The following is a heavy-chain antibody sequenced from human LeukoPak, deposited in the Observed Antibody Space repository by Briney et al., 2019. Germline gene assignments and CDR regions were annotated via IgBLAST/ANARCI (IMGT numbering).Heavy chain of an antibody. CDR2: INQVGSET. Sequence: GGSLRLSCAAPGFPLSNYWMMWVRQAPGKRPEWVANINQVGSETNYMPSVKGRFTISRDNAKTSLYLKMNRLRAEATAVYYCATDRKVGTWDPRFDYWGQGALVTVSS. V-gene: IGHV3-7*01. J-gene: IGHJ4*02. CDR1: GFPLSNYW. D-gene: IGHD4-23*01. CDR3: ATDRKVGTWDPRFDY.